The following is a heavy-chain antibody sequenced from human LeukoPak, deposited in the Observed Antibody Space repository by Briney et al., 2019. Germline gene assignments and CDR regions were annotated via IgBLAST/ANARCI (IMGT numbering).Heavy chain of an antibody. CDR2: IYYSGST. CDR1: GGSISSGGYY. CDR3: ARTAYSSGWYWDWFDP. V-gene: IGHV4-31*03. Sequence: SETLSLTCTVSGGSISSGGYYWSWIRQHPGKGLEWIGYIYYSGSTYYNPSLKSRVTISVDTSKNQFPLKLSSVTAADTAVYYCARTAYSSGWYWDWFDPWGQGTLVTVSS. D-gene: IGHD6-19*01. J-gene: IGHJ5*02.